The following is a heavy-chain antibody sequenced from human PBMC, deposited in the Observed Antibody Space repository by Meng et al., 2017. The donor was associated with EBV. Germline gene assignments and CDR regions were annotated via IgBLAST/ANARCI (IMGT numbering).Heavy chain of an antibody. CDR1: GGSISSSSYY. CDR2: IYYSGST. CDR3: ARRGYSSSRTEFDP. J-gene: IGHJ5*02. D-gene: IGHD6-13*01. V-gene: IGHV4-39*07. Sequence: QLQLQESGPGLVKPSETLSPTCPVSGGSISSSSYYWGWIRQPPGKGLEWIGSIYYSGSTYYNPSLKSRVTISVDTSKNQFSLKLSSVTAADTAVYYCARRGYSSSRTEFDPWGQGTLVTVSS.